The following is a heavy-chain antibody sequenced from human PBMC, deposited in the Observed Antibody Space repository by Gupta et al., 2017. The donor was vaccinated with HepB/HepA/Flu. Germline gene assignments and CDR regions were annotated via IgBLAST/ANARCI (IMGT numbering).Heavy chain of an antibody. J-gene: IGHJ6*02. CDR2: IYHSGTT. CDR3: ARGIHYYGIDV. Sequence: HLQLQESGSGLVKPSQTLSLTCGVSGGSITRGSYSWIWIRQPPGKGLEWTGYIYHSGTTYYNPSLKSRVTMSVDRSKNQFSLKLSSVTAADTAVYYCARGIHYYGIDVWGQGTTVTVSS. CDR1: GGSITRGSYS. V-gene: IGHV4-30-2*01. D-gene: IGHD6-13*01.